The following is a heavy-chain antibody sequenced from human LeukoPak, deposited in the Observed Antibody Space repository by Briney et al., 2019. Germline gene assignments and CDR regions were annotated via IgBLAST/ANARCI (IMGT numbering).Heavy chain of an antibody. CDR1: GDSITSSGFY. J-gene: IGHJ5*01. Sequence: SETLSLTCGVSGDSITSSGFYWAWIRQPPGKGLQWIGSIFHSGNTYYSPSLESRLTMALDTSTGHFSLRLTSVTAADTAIYYCARQIAVVEPTDPNWFDSWGQGTLVTVSS. V-gene: IGHV4-39*07. CDR3: ARQIAVVEPTDPNWFDS. D-gene: IGHD2-21*01. CDR2: IFHSGNT.